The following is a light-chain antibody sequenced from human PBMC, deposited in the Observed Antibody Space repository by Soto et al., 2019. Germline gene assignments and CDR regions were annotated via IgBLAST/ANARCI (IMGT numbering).Light chain of an antibody. CDR2: EVT. J-gene: IGLJ1*01. Sequence: QSALTQPPSASGSPGQSVTISCTGTSSDVGGYGYVSWYQQHPGKAHKLMIYEVTKRPSGVPDRFSGSKSGNTASLTVSGLQAEDEADYYCSSYAGSDNFVFGTGTKVTVL. V-gene: IGLV2-8*01. CDR1: SSDVGGYGY. CDR3: SSYAGSDNFV.